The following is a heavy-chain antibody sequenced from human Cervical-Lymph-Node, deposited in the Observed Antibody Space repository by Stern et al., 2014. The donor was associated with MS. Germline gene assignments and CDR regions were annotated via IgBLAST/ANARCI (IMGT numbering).Heavy chain of an antibody. CDR2: SKTDGGTT. CDR1: GFTFSNAW. J-gene: IGHJ4*02. V-gene: IGHV3-15*01. D-gene: IGHD6-19*01. CDR3: TTVKGIAVEWY. Sequence: VQLVQSGGGLVKPGGSLRLSCAASGFTFSNAWMKSKTDGGTTDYAAPVKGRFTISRDDSKNTLYLQMNSLKTEDTAVYYCTTVKGIAVEWYWGQGTLVTVSS.